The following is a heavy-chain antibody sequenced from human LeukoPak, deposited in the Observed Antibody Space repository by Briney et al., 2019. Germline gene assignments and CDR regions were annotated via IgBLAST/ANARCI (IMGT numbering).Heavy chain of an antibody. D-gene: IGHD5-18*01. Sequence: GSLRLSCAASGFTFSNYAMSWVRQAPGKGLEWVSAISGSGDSTFYTDSVKGRFTISRDNSKNTLYLQMNSLRAEDTAVYYCAKDRNVDTAMAELDYWGQGTLVTVSS. CDR3: AKDRNVDTAMAELDY. J-gene: IGHJ4*02. CDR2: ISGSGDST. V-gene: IGHV3-23*01. CDR1: GFTFSNYA.